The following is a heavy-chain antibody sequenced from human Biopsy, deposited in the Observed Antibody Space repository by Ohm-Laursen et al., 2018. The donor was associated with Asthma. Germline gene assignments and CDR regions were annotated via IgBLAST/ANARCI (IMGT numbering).Heavy chain of an antibody. J-gene: IGHJ5*02. CDR2: INPNSGGT. D-gene: IGHD6-13*01. Sequence: ASVKVSCKASGYTFIGCHIHWMRQAPGQGLEWMGRINPNSGGTNNAQKFQGRVTMTRDTSISTAYMEVSRLRSDDTAVYYWARGQKSAGDRWFDPWGQGTLVTVSS. CDR1: GYTFIGCH. V-gene: IGHV1-2*06. CDR3: ARGQKSAGDRWFDP.